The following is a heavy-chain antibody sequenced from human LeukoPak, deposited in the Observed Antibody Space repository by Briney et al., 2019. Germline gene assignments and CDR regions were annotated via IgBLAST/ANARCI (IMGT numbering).Heavy chain of an antibody. CDR2: IDPSESYT. D-gene: IGHD3-10*02. V-gene: IGHV5-10-1*01. J-gene: IGHJ5*02. CDR1: GYTFNSFS. CDR3: ARRYVLGVFSTCNWFDP. Sequence: GESLKISCQASGYTFNSFSIIWVRQMPGKGLEWMGTIDPSESYTSYSPSFQGHVTISTDQTTNTAYLRWRSLKDPDTAMYFCARRYVLGVFSTCNWFDPWGQGTLVTVSS.